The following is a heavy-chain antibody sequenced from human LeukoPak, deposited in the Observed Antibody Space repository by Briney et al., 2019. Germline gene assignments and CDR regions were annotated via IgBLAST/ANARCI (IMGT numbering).Heavy chain of an antibody. Sequence: GASVKVSCKASGYTFTSYGISWVRQAPGQGLEWMGWISAYNGNTNYAQKLQGRVTMTTDTSASTAYMELRSLRSDDTAVYYCARGARYCGGDCYVVWGQGTLVTVSS. CDR2: ISAYNGNT. J-gene: IGHJ4*02. V-gene: IGHV1-18*01. CDR1: GYTFTSYG. CDR3: ARGARYCGGDCYVV. D-gene: IGHD2-21*02.